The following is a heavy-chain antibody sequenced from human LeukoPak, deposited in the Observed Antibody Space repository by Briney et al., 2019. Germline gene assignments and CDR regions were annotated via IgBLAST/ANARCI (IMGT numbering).Heavy chain of an antibody. D-gene: IGHD6-13*01. V-gene: IGHV4-39*07. Sequence: SETLSLTCTVSGGSISSSSYYWGWIRQPPGKGLEWIGSIYYSGSTYYNPSLKSRVTISVDTSKNQFSLKLSSVTAADTAVYYCARVLAAAGTGYYYYMDVWGKGTTVTVSS. CDR3: ARVLAAAGTGYYYYMDV. CDR1: GGSISSSSYY. J-gene: IGHJ6*03. CDR2: IYYSGST.